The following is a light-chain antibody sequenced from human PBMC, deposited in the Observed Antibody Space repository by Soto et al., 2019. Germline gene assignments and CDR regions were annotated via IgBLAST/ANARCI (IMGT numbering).Light chain of an antibody. CDR2: LGS. Sequence: EIVLTQSPLSLPVTPGEPASISCRSSRNLLHSNGYYYLDWYLQKPGQSPQLLIYLGSNRASGVPDRFSGSGSGTEFTLIISRVEAEDVGVYFCAQGLATPFTFGGGTKVEIK. V-gene: IGKV2-28*01. CDR3: AQGLATPFT. CDR1: RNLLHSNGYYY. J-gene: IGKJ4*01.